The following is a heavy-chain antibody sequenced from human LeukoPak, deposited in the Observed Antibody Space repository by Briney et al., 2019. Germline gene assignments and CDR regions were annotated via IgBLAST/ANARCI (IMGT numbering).Heavy chain of an antibody. CDR3: ARGPLLGGLSN. J-gene: IGHJ4*02. D-gene: IGHD4-23*01. CDR2: NSSSDRTT. CDR1: GFTFSSYE. V-gene: IGHV3-48*03. Sequence: GGSLRLSCATSGFTFSSYEMNWVRQAPGKGPEWVSYNSSSDRTTHYADSVKGRFTISRDRAKNSLHLQMNSLRAEDTAVYYCARGPLLGGLSNWGQGTLVTVSS.